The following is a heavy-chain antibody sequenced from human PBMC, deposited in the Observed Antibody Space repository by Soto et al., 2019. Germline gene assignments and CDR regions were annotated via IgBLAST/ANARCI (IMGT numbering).Heavy chain of an antibody. J-gene: IGHJ4*02. CDR3: ASSDYYEDTGTFEN. CDR2: ISGKNGNT. D-gene: IGHD4-17*01. CDR1: GYNFSDFG. V-gene: IGHV1-18*04. Sequence: ASVKVSCKASGYNFSDFGITWVRQAPGQGLEWMGWISGKNGNTNYAQKVQGRVTLTADTSTRTAYMEMRALTSDDTGIYYCASSDYYEDTGTFENWGQGTPVTVSS.